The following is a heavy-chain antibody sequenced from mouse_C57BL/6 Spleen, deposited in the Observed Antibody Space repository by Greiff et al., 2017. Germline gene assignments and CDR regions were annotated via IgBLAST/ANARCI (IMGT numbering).Heavy chain of an antibody. CDR2: IYPGSGNT. D-gene: IGHD1-1*01. V-gene: IGHV1-76*01. Sequence: VKLQESGAELVRPGASVKLSCKASGYTFTDYYINWVKQRPGQGLEWIARIYPGSGNTYYNEKFKGKATLTAEKSSSTAYMQLSSLTSEDSAVYFCARGVWGSSYAMDYWGQGTSVTVSS. J-gene: IGHJ4*01. CDR3: ARGVWGSSYAMDY. CDR1: GYTFTDYY.